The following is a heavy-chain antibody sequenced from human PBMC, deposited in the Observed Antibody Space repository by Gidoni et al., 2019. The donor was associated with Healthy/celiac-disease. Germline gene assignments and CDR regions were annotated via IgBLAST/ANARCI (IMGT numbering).Heavy chain of an antibody. CDR3: ARDSGSSWYDY. CDR2: ISSSGSTI. CDR1: GFTFSSYE. J-gene: IGHJ4*02. V-gene: IGHV3-48*03. Sequence: EVQLVESGGGLVQPGGSLRLSCAASGFTFSSYEMNWVRQAPGNGLEWVSYISSSGSTIYYADSVKGRFTISRDNAKNSLYLQMNSLRAEDTAVYYCARDSGSSWYDYWGQGTLVTVSS. D-gene: IGHD6-13*01.